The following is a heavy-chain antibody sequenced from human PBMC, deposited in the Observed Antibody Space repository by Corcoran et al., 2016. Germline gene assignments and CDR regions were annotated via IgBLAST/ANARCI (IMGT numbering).Heavy chain of an antibody. CDR3: ARDFCNGGACYDS. Sequence: QLQLQESGPGLVKPSETLSLTCTVSGGSVTISSHYWVWIRQPPGKGLEWIGSIFYSGSTYYNPSLRSRVTILVDTSKNQFFLKLSSVTAADTAVYYCARDFCNGGACYDSCGQGTLVTVSS. V-gene: IGHV4-39*07. D-gene: IGHD2-15*01. CDR1: GGSVTISSHY. J-gene: IGHJ5*01. CDR2: IFYSGST.